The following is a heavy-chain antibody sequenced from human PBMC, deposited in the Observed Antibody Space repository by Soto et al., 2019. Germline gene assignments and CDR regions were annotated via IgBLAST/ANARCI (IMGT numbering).Heavy chain of an antibody. CDR2: IYYIGST. D-gene: IGHD3-22*01. CDR1: GGAISSGGYY. CDR3: ARLGGFYQSLHS. V-gene: IGHV4-31*03. J-gene: IGHJ4*02. Sequence: SETLSLTCTISGGAISSGGYYWGWIRQHPGKGLEWIGYIYYIGSTYYNPSLKSRGTISVDTSKNQCAVKLRSVSAADTAVYYCARLGGFYQSLHSWGQGTLVTVS.